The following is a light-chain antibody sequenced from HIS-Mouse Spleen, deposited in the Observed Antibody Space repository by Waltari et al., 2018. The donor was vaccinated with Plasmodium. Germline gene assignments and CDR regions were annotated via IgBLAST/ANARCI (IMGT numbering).Light chain of an antibody. CDR2: KAS. Sequence: DIQMTQSPSTLSASVGDRVTITCRASQSISSLLAWNQQKTVNAPNLLIYKASSLEIGVPSRFSGSGSVTEFTLTISSLQPDDFATYYCQQYNSYSWTFGQGTKVEIK. V-gene: IGKV1-5*03. J-gene: IGKJ1*01. CDR3: QQYNSYSWT. CDR1: QSISSL.